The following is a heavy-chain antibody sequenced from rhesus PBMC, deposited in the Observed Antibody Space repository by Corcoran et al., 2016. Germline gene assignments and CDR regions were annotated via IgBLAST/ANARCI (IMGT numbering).Heavy chain of an antibody. V-gene: IGHV4-173*01. Sequence: QLQLQESGPGLVKPSETLSLTCAVSGGHIRRNYWSWTRQPPGKGLEWIGGISGSVGSTDYNPSLKSPVTISTDTSKTQFSLKLSSVPAADTAVYYCARNRYCSDVWGPGVLVTVSS. J-gene: IGHJ5-1*01. CDR2: ISGSVGST. CDR3: ARNRYCSDV. D-gene: IGHD2-8*01. CDR1: GGHIRRNY.